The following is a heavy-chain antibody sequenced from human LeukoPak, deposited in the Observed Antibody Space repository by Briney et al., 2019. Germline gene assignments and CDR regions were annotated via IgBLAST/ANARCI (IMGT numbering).Heavy chain of an antibody. Sequence: PSQTLSLTCTVSGNSISSGDNYWSWIRQPAGKGLEWIGRIYTSGSTYYNPSLKSRVTISVDTSKNQFSLKLSSVTAADTAVYYCARFREYSSGVFDYWGQGTLVTVSS. J-gene: IGHJ4*02. CDR1: GNSISSGDNY. CDR2: IYTSGST. D-gene: IGHD6-19*01. V-gene: IGHV4-61*02. CDR3: ARFREYSSGVFDY.